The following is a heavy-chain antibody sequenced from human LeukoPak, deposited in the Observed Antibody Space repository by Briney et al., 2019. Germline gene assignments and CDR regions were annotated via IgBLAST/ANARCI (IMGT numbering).Heavy chain of an antibody. V-gene: IGHV1-69*04. Sequence: SSVKVSCKASGGTFSSYAISWVRQAPGQGLEWMGRIIPILGIANYAQKFQGRVTITADKSTSTAYMELSSLRSEDTAVYYCASYYDSSGYYSAGSWGQGTLVTVSS. CDR2: IIPILGIA. J-gene: IGHJ4*02. CDR1: GGTFSSYA. D-gene: IGHD3-22*01. CDR3: ASYYDSSGYYSAGS.